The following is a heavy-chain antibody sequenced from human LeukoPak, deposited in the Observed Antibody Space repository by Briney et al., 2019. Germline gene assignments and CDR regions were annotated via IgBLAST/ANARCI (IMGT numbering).Heavy chain of an antibody. Sequence: GGSLRLSCAASGSTFSTYAMSWVRQTPGKGLEWVSDIRGSGGSTNYADSVKGRFTISRDNSKNTLYLQMDSLRVEDTAEYYCAKGRSSWFSGSFDSWGQGTLVTVSS. D-gene: IGHD6-19*01. CDR1: GSTFSTYA. V-gene: IGHV3-23*01. CDR3: AKGRSSWFSGSFDS. J-gene: IGHJ4*02. CDR2: IRGSGGST.